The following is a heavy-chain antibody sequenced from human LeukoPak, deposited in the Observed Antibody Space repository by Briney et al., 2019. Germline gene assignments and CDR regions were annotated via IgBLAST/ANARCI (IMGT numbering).Heavy chain of an antibody. CDR2: ISWDGGST. J-gene: IGHJ4*02. CDR3: AKELDEAMVLDY. D-gene: IGHD5-18*01. Sequence: GGSLRLSCAASGFTFDDYTMHWVRQAPGKGLEWVSLISWDGGSTYYADSVKGRFTISRDNSKNSLCLQMNSLRTEDTALYYCAKELDEAMVLDYWGQGTLVTVSS. CDR1: GFTFDDYT. V-gene: IGHV3-43*01.